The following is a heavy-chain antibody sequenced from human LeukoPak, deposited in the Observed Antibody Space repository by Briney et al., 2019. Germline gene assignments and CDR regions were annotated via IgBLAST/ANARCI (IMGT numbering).Heavy chain of an antibody. J-gene: IGHJ6*03. CDR1: GYTFISYD. D-gene: IGHD3-3*01. CDR2: MNPNSGNT. CDR3: ARRQASGYDFWSGLSYYMDV. V-gene: IGHV1-8*03. Sequence: ASVKVSCKASGYTFISYDINWVRQATGQGLEWMGWMNPNSGNTDYAQKFQGRVTITRNTSISTAYMELSSLRSEDTGVYYCARRQASGYDFWSGLSYYMDVWGKGTTVTVSS.